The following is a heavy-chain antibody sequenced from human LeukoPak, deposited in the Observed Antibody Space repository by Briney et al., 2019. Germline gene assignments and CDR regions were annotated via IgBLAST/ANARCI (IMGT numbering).Heavy chain of an antibody. CDR2: ISSSGGST. V-gene: IGHV3-23*01. J-gene: IGHJ4*02. CDR3: AQDGGIAAAGALDY. D-gene: IGHD6-13*01. Sequence: GGSLRLSCAASGFTFSSYSMSWVRQAPGKGLEWVSAISSSGGSTYYADSVKGRFTISRDNAKNTLYLQMNSLRVEDTAVHYCAQDGGIAAAGALDYWRQGTLVSVSS. CDR1: GFTFSSYS.